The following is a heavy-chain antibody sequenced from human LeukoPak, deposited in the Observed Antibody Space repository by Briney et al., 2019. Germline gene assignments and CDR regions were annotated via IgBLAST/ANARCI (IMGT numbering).Heavy chain of an antibody. Sequence: HPGGSLRLSCAASGFSFSSYEMNWVRQAPGKGLERVSYTNSRGNTIYYADSVKGRFTISRDNAKNSLYLQMNSLRAEDTAVYTCARDLYRRQHLGLIDSWGQGTRVTVSS. D-gene: IGHD6-13*01. CDR2: TNSRGNTI. J-gene: IGHJ4*02. CDR1: GFSFSSYE. V-gene: IGHV3-48*03. CDR3: ARDLYRRQHLGLIDS.